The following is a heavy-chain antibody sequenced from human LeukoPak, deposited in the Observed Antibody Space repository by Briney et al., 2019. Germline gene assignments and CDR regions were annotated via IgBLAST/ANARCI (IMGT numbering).Heavy chain of an antibody. CDR2: ISGRSESK. CDR1: GFTFSTYS. V-gene: IGHV3-23*01. J-gene: IGHJ4*02. CDR3: AKQKGGTD. Sequence: PGGSLRLSCAASGFTFSTYSMNWVRQAPGKGLEWVSYISGRSESKSYADSVKGRFTISRDNSKNTLYLQMNSLRAEDTAVYYCAKQKGGTDWGQGTLVTVSS. D-gene: IGHD3-16*01.